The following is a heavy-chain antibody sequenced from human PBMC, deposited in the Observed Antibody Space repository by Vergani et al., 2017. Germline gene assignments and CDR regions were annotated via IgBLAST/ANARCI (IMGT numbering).Heavy chain of an antibody. CDR3: AGVVPAGIRLFDY. J-gene: IGHJ4*02. D-gene: IGHD2-2*01. V-gene: IGHV1-18*01. Sequence: QVQLVQSGAEVKKPGASVKVSCKASGYIFTSYGISWVRQAPGQGLEWMGWISAYNGNTNYAQKLQGRVTMTTDTSTNTAYMKLRSLRSDDTAGYYCAGVVPAGIRLFDYWGQGTLVTVSS. CDR1: GYIFTSYG. CDR2: ISAYNGNT.